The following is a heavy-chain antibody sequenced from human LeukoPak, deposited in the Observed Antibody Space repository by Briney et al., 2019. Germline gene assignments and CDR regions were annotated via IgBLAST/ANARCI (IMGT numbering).Heavy chain of an antibody. CDR2: INWNGGST. V-gene: IGHV3-20*04. J-gene: IGHJ4*02. Sequence: GGSLRLSCAASGFTFDDYGMSWVRQAPGKGLEWVSGINWNGGSTGYADSVKGRFTISRDNAKNSLYLQMNSLRAEDTAVYYCARDRLPPGTAVAGYFDYWGQGTLVTVSS. CDR3: ARDRLPPGTAVAGYFDY. D-gene: IGHD6-19*01. CDR1: GFTFDDYG.